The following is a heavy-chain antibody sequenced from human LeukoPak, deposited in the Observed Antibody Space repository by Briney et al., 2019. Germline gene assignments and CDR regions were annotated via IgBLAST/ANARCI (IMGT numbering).Heavy chain of an antibody. Sequence: GGSLRLSCAAPGFTFSSYGMHWVRQAPGKGLEWVAVIRYDGSNKYYADSVKGRFTISRDNSKNTLYLRMNSLRAEDTAVYYCAKDIDYSSPTYYFDYWGQGTLVTVSS. CDR1: GFTFSSYG. CDR3: AKDIDYSSPTYYFDY. V-gene: IGHV3-30*02. CDR2: IRYDGSNK. D-gene: IGHD4-11*01. J-gene: IGHJ4*02.